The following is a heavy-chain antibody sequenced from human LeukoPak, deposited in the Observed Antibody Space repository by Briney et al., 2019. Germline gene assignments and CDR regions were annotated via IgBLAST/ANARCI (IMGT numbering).Heavy chain of an antibody. CDR2: IYYSGST. Sequence: SQTLSLTCTVSGGSISSGDYYWSWIRQPPGKGLEWIGYIYYSGSTDYNPSLKSRVTISVDTSKNQFSLKLKSVTAADTAVYYCAGGPRIASNDWFDPWGQGTLVTVSS. CDR1: GGSISSGDYY. CDR3: AGGPRIASNDWFDP. D-gene: IGHD6-13*01. J-gene: IGHJ5*02. V-gene: IGHV4-30-4*08.